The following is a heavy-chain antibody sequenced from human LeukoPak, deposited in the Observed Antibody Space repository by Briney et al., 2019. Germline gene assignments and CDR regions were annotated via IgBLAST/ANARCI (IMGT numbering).Heavy chain of an antibody. CDR1: GFIFSSYG. CDR3: AREPYYYDSSGYYVPDYYYYYMDV. J-gene: IGHJ6*03. V-gene: IGHV3-30*02. Sequence: GGSLRLSCAASGFIFSSYGMHWVRQAPGKGLEWVAFIRYDGSNKYYADSVKGRFTISGDNSKNTLYLQMNSLRAEDTAVYYCAREPYYYDSSGYYVPDYYYYYMDVWGKGTTVTVSS. D-gene: IGHD3-22*01. CDR2: IRYDGSNK.